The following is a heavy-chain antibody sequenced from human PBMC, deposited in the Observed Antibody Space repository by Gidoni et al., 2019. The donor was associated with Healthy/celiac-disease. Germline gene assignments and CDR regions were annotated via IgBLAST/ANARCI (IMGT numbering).Heavy chain of an antibody. CDR2: IRSKAYGGTT. Sequence: EVQLLASGGGVFKPARSLRLSCTASGFTFGASALSRFRQAPGTGLEWVGFIRSKAYGGTTEYAASVKGRFTISRDESKSTAYLQMNSLKTEDTAVYYCTRDRSDCGGDCSDFDYWGQGTLVTVSS. V-gene: IGHV3-49*05. CDR3: TRDRSDCGGDCSDFDY. J-gene: IGHJ4*02. CDR1: GFTFGASA. D-gene: IGHD2-21*02.